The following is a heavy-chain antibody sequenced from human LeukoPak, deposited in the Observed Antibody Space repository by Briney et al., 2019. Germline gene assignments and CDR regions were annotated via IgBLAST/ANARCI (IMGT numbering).Heavy chain of an antibody. CDR2: ISSSSSYI. CDR3: AKDRAVWFGETNWFDP. Sequence: GGSLRLSCAASGFTFSSYSMNWVRQAPGKGLEWVSSISSSSSYIYYADSVKGRFTISRDNSKNTLYLQMNSLRAEDTAVYYCAKDRAVWFGETNWFDPWGQGTLVTVSS. D-gene: IGHD3-10*01. J-gene: IGHJ5*02. V-gene: IGHV3-21*04. CDR1: GFTFSSYS.